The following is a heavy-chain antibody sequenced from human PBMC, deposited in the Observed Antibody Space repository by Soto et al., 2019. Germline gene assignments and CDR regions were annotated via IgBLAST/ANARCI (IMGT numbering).Heavy chain of an antibody. J-gene: IGHJ5*02. Sequence: SATLSLTSTVSCGSISSYYWIWIRQPPGKGLECIGYIYYSGSTNYNPSLKSRVTISVDTSKNQFSLKLSSVTAADTAVYYCAREFQDCSSTSCPTGLFDPWGQGTLVTVSS. CDR2: IYYSGST. CDR1: CGSISSYY. V-gene: IGHV4-59*01. CDR3: AREFQDCSSTSCPTGLFDP. D-gene: IGHD2-2*01.